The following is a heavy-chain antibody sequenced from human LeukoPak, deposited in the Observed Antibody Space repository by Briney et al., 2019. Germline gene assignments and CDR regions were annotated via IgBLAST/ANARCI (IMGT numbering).Heavy chain of an antibody. D-gene: IGHD1-26*01. J-gene: IGHJ2*01. CDR1: GGSISSYY. Sequence: SETLSLTCTVSGGSISSYYWSWIRQPPGKGLEWIGYIYYSGSTNYNPSLKSRVTISVDTSKNQFSLKLSSVTAADTAVYYCARGGKGGSYGRGWYFDLWGRGTLVTVSS. CDR3: ARGGKGGSYGRGWYFDL. CDR2: IYYSGST. V-gene: IGHV4-59*01.